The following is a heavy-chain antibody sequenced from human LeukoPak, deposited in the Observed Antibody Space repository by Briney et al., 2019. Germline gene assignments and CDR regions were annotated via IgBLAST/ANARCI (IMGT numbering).Heavy chain of an antibody. Sequence: GRSLRLSCAPSGFTFDNYAMHWVRQAPGKGLEWVALISYDGGNIYYADSVQGRFTISRDNAKNSLSLQMNSLRADDTAIYYCARARGSDYNYYYMDVWGKGTTVTVSS. CDR3: ARARGSDYNYYYMDV. CDR1: GFTFDNYA. J-gene: IGHJ6*03. V-gene: IGHV3-30*04. CDR2: ISYDGGNI.